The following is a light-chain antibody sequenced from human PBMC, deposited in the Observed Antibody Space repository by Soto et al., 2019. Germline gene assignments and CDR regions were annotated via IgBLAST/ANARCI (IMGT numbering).Light chain of an antibody. CDR3: QQYNNWLST. Sequence: EIVMTQSPATLSVSPGERATLSCRASQSVSSTLAWYQQKPGQAPRLLIYGASTRATGIPARFSGSGSGTEFTLTISSLQSEDFAVYYCQQYNNWLSTFGGGTKVEIK. CDR2: GAS. J-gene: IGKJ4*01. V-gene: IGKV3-15*01. CDR1: QSVSST.